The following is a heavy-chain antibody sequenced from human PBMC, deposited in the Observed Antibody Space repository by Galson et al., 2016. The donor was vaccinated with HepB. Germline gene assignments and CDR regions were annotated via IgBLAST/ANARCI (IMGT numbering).Heavy chain of an antibody. D-gene: IGHD5-18*01. V-gene: IGHV3-30*03. CDR1: GFTFRSYG. Sequence: SLRLSCAASGFTFRSYGMHWVRQAPGKGLEWVAVISYDRSNKNYADSVKGRFTISRDNSKNTLYLQMNSLRAEDTAVYYCARVGDDNNTWIQLWSNYYYYGMDVWGQGTTVTVSS. CDR3: ARVGDDNNTWIQLWSNYYYYGMDV. J-gene: IGHJ6*02. CDR2: ISYDRSNK.